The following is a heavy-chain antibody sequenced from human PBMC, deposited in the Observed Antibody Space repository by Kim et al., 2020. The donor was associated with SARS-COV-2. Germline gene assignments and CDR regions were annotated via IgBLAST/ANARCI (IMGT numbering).Heavy chain of an antibody. CDR1: GGSVSSGSYY. CDR3: ARAPHYYDSSGYYNFDY. V-gene: IGHV4-61*01. D-gene: IGHD3-22*01. J-gene: IGHJ4*02. CDR2: IYYSGST. Sequence: SETLSLTCTVSGGSVSSGSYYWSWIRQPPGKGLEWIGYIYYSGSTNYNPSLKSRVTISVDTSKNQFSLKLSSVTAADTAVYYCARAPHYYDSSGYYNFDYWGQGTLVTVSS.